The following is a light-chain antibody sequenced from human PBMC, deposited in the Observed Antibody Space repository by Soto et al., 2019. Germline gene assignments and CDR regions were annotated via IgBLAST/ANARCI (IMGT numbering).Light chain of an antibody. CDR2: DAS. Sequence: ETVWAQSRGTLYLSPGRTTNINCRASQSVSSYLAWYQQKHGQAPRLLIYDASNRATGIPARFSGSESGTEVAITISRLEKEDGAVYFCQHYVYPQWTFGPGTKVDIK. V-gene: IGKV3-11*01. CDR1: QSVSSY. J-gene: IGKJ1*01. CDR3: QHYVYPQWT.